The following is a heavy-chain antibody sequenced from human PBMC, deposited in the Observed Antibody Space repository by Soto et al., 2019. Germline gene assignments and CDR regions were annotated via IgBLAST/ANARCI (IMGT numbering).Heavy chain of an antibody. CDR1: GGSFSGYY. J-gene: IGHJ6*02. CDR3: ASIKHVYGYYYGMDV. Sequence: SETLSLTCAVYGGSFSGYYWSWIRQPPGKGLEWIGEINHSGSTNYNPSLKSRVTISVDTSKNQFSLKLSSVTAADTAVYYCASIKHVYGYYYGMDVWGQGTTVTVSS. CDR2: INHSGST. V-gene: IGHV4-34*01. D-gene: IGHD4-17*01.